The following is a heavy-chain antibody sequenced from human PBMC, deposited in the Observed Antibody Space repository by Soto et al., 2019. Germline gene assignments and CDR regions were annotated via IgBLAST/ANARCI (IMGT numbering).Heavy chain of an antibody. Sequence: GGSLRLSCAASGSTFSSYSMNWVRQAPGKGLEWVSYISSSSSTIYYADSVKGRFTISRDNAKNSLYLQMNSLRDEDTAVYYCARVGTYYYGSGSGGYYYGMDVWGQGTTVTVSS. CDR3: ARVGTYYYGSGSGGYYYGMDV. D-gene: IGHD3-10*01. CDR1: GSTFSSYS. CDR2: ISSSSSTI. V-gene: IGHV3-48*02. J-gene: IGHJ6*02.